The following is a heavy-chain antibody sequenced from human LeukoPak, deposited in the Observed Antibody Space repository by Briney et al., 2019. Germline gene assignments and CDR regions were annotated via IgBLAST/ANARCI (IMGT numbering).Heavy chain of an antibody. D-gene: IGHD6-19*01. CDR3: ARGGSGWPFDY. V-gene: IGHV3-53*01. J-gene: IGHJ4*02. CDR1: GFTVSSNY. CDR2: IYSGGST. Sequence: GGSLRLSCAASGFTVSSNYMSWVRQAPGEGLEWVSVIYSGGSTYYADSVKGRFTISRDNSKNTLYLQMNSLRAEDTAVYYCARGGSGWPFDYWGQGTLVTVSS.